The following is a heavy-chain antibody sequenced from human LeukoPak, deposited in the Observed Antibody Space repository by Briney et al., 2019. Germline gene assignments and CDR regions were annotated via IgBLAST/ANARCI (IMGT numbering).Heavy chain of an antibody. V-gene: IGHV4-59*08. Sequence: SETLSLTCSVSGGSINSYYWSWIRQPPGKGLEWIGYIYYNGRTSYNPSLNSRVTMLVDTSKRQFSLRLRSVTAADTAVYYCARFKGSTWGDAFDFWGQGTMVTVSS. CDR3: ARFKGSTWGDAFDF. J-gene: IGHJ3*01. CDR1: GGSINSYY. D-gene: IGHD7-27*01. CDR2: IYYNGRT.